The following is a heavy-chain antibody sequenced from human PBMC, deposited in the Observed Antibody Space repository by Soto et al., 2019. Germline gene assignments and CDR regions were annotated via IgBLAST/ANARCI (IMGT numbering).Heavy chain of an antibody. CDR1: GFTFSSYA. CDR2: ISGSGRIT. J-gene: IGHJ1*01. V-gene: IGHV3-23*01. Sequence: EVELLESGGGLVQPGGSLRLSCAASGFTFSSYAMSWVRRAPGKGLEWVSGISGSGRITKYADSVKGRFIISRDNFKSTLFLQMNSLRAEDTAVYYCAKDVHYDIVTGIEYFHHWAQGTLVTVSS. CDR3: AKDVHYDIVTGIEYFHH. D-gene: IGHD3-9*01.